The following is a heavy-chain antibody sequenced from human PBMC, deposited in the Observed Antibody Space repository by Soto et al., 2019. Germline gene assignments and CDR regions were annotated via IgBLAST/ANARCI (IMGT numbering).Heavy chain of an antibody. D-gene: IGHD6-6*01. J-gene: IGHJ6*02. Sequence: ASVKVFCKASGGTFSSYAISWVRQAPGQGLEWMGGIIPIFGTANYAQKFQGRVTITADESTSTAYMELSSLRSEDTAVYYCARAPSGIAARFVFYYYGMDVWGQGTTVTVS. CDR2: IIPIFGTA. V-gene: IGHV1-69*13. CDR3: ARAPSGIAARFVFYYYGMDV. CDR1: GGTFSSYA.